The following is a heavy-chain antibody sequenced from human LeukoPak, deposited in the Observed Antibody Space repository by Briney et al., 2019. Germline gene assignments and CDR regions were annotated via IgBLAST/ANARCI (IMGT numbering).Heavy chain of an antibody. CDR1: GFTFSSYS. Sequence: GGSLRLSCAASGFTFSSYSMNWVRQAPGKGLEWVAVISYDGSNKYYADSVKGRFTISRDNSKNTLYLQMNSLRAEDTAVYYCAKDQVSWFGDPPAYGMDVWGQGTTVTVSS. CDR3: AKDQVSWFGDPPAYGMDV. CDR2: ISYDGSNK. D-gene: IGHD3-10*01. V-gene: IGHV3-30*18. J-gene: IGHJ6*02.